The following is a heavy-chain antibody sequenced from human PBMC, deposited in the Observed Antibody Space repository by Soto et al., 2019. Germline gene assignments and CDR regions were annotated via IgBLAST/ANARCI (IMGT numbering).Heavy chain of an antibody. V-gene: IGHV3-66*01. CDR3: TRDSSPTVSADS. D-gene: IGHD4-17*01. J-gene: IGHJ4*02. Sequence: EVQLVESGGGLVQPGGSLRLSCAAFGFTVSGSYMTWVRQAPGKGLEWVSVMYSGGSTYYADSVKGRFTVSRDTSKNTLYLQMNNLRAEDTAVYYCTRDSSPTVSADSWGQGTLVNVSS. CDR2: MYSGGST. CDR1: GFTVSGSY.